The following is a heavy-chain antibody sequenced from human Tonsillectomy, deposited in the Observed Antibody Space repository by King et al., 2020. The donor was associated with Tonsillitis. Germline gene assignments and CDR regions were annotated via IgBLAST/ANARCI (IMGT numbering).Heavy chain of an antibody. V-gene: IGHV3-33*06. J-gene: IGHJ3*02. CDR3: AKDRALYCGRQPNAFDI. CDR2: IWYDGSNK. D-gene: IGHD1-26*01. CDR1: GFTFSSYG. Sequence: VQLVESGGGVVQPGRSLRLSCAASGFTFSSYGMHWVRQAPGKGLEWVAVIWYDGSNKYYADSVKGRFTISRDNSKNTLYLQMNSLRAEDTAVYYCAKDRALYCGRQPNAFDIWGQGTMVTVSS.